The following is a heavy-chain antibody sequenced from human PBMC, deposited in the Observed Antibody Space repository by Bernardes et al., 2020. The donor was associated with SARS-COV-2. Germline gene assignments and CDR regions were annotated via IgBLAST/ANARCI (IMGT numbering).Heavy chain of an antibody. CDR1: GGSISSYY. Sequence: SETLSLTCTVSGGSISSYYWSWIRQPPGPGLAWIGYIYYSGRTNYNPPLKSRVTISVDTSKNQFSLKLSSVTAADTAVYYCARAGITMVRGVPVRWFDPFSQGTLVTCSS. CDR3: ARAGITMVRGVPVRWFDP. CDR2: IYYSGRT. J-gene: IGHJ5*02. V-gene: IGHV4-59*01. D-gene: IGHD3-10*01.